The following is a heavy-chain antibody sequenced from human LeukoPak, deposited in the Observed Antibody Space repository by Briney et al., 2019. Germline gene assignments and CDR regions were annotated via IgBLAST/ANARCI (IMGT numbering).Heavy chain of an antibody. D-gene: IGHD4-17*01. Sequence: ASVKVSCKASGYTFTSYGISWVRQAPGQGLEWMGWISAYNGNTNYAQKLQGRVTMTTDTSTSTAYMELRSLRSDDTAVYYCARDGPPYGDYVGFDYWGQGTLVTVSS. V-gene: IGHV1-18*01. CDR3: ARDGPPYGDYVGFDY. J-gene: IGHJ4*02. CDR2: ISAYNGNT. CDR1: GYTFTSYG.